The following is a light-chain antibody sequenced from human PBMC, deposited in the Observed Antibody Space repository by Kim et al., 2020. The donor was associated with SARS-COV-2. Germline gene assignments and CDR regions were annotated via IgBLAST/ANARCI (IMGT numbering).Light chain of an antibody. CDR3: QHYNNWPPG. CDR2: HAS. CDR1: QSISSD. Sequence: EIVLTQSPATLSVSPGERATLSCRASQSISSDLAWYQQKPGQAPRLLIYHASSRATGIPDRFSGSGSGPDFTLTISSLQSADSAVYYCQHYNNWPPGFGQGTKVDIK. V-gene: IGKV3-15*01. J-gene: IGKJ1*01.